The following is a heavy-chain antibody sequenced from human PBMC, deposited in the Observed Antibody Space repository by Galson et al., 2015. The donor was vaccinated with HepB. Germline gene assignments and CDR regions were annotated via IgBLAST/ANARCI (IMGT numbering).Heavy chain of an antibody. J-gene: IGHJ4*02. V-gene: IGHV1-18*04. Sequence: PVKVSCKASGYTFTSYGIRWVRQAPGQGLEWMGWISAYNGNTNYAQKLQGRVNMTTDTSTSTAYMELRSLRSDDTAVYYCARDFDRSGSYYNGYWGQGTLVTVSS. CDR3: ARDFDRSGSYYNGY. CDR1: GYTFTSYG. D-gene: IGHD1-26*01. CDR2: ISAYNGNT.